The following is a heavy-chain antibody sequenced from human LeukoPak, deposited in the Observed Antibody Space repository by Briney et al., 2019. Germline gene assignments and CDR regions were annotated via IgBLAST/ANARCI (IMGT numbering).Heavy chain of an antibody. Sequence: PSETLPLPCAVSGRPLSSGGYFWRWIPQPPGEGLVGFGYLYHSESTYYNPSLKSRFTISVDRSKNQFSLKLSSVTAADTAVYYCARLSVAYDAFDIWGQGTMVTVSS. D-gene: IGHD6-19*01. CDR3: ARLSVAYDAFDI. V-gene: IGHV4-30-2*01. J-gene: IGHJ3*02. CDR2: LYHSEST. CDR1: GRPLSSGGYF.